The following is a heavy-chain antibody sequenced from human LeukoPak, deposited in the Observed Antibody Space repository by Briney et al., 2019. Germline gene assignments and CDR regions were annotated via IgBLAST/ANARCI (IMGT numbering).Heavy chain of an antibody. CDR3: ARQGTDYDILTGYARAFDI. CDR2: IYHSGST. Sequence: SETLSLTCTVSGGSISSTIHNWGWIRQPPGKGLEWMGTIYHSGSTYYNPFLKSRATISVTTSKNQFSLKLSSVPATDTAVYYCARQGTDYDILTGYARAFDIWGQGTMVTVSS. V-gene: IGHV4-39*01. CDR1: GGSISSTIHN. D-gene: IGHD3-9*01. J-gene: IGHJ3*02.